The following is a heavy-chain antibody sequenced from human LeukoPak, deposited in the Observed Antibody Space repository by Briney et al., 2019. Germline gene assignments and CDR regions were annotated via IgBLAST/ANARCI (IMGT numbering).Heavy chain of an antibody. CDR1: GFTFSSYA. Sequence: PGGSLRLSCAASGFTFSSYAMSWVRQAPGKGLEWIGSIYYSGSTYYNPSLKSRVTISVDTSKKQFSLKLSSVTAADTAVYFCARRSLVRTVGYYYGMDVWGQGTTVTVSS. V-gene: IGHV4-38-2*01. J-gene: IGHJ6*02. CDR3: ARRSLVRTVGYYYGMDV. CDR2: IYYSGST. D-gene: IGHD1-26*01.